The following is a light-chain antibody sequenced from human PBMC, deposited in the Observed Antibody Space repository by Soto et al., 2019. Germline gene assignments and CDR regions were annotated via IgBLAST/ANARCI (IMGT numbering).Light chain of an antibody. V-gene: IGKV3-11*01. CDR3: QQRSNWPPLT. Sequence: EIVLTQSPATLSLSPGERATLSCRASQSVRRYLAWYQQKPGQAPSLLIYDASNRATGIPARFSGSGSGTEFTLTISSLEPEDFAVYYCQQRSNWPPLTFGGGTKVEIK. CDR1: QSVRRY. CDR2: DAS. J-gene: IGKJ4*01.